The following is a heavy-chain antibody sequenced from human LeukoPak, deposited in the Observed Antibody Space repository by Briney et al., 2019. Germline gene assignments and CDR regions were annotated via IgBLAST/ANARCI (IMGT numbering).Heavy chain of an antibody. V-gene: IGHV1-18*01. J-gene: IGHJ3*02. D-gene: IGHD3-3*01. CDR3: ARGGPITIFGVVTPGNAFDI. CDR1: GYTFTSYG. CDR2: ISAYNGNT. Sequence: ASVKVSCTASGYTFTSYGISWVRQAPGQGLEWMGWISAYNGNTNYAQKLQGRVTMTTDTSTSTAYMELRSLRSDDTAVYYCARGGPITIFGVVTPGNAFDIWGQGTMVTVSS.